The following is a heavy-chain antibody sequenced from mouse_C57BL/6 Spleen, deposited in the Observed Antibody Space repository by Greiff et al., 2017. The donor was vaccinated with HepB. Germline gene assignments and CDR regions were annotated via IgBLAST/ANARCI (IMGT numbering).Heavy chain of an antibody. CDR1: GFTFSSYG. J-gene: IGHJ1*03. CDR2: ISSGGSYT. Sequence: DVMLVESGGDLVKPGGSLKLSCAASGFTFSSYGMSWVRQTPDKRLEWVATISSGGSYTYYPDSVKGRFTISRDNAKNTLYLQMSSLKSEDTAMYYCARQGSYGSSYDFDVWGTGTTVTVSS. CDR3: ARQGSYGSSYDFDV. V-gene: IGHV5-6*02. D-gene: IGHD1-1*01.